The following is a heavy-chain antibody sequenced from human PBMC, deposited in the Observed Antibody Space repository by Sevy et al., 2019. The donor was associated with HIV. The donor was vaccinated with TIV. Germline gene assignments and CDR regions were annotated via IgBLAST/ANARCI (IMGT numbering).Heavy chain of an antibody. D-gene: IGHD3-9*01. V-gene: IGHV3-23*01. CDR2: ISGSGDSR. CDR3: AKDHDYDLLTGGTFDI. CDR1: GFTFSSYA. J-gene: IGHJ3*02. Sequence: GGSLRLSCAASGFTFSSYANSWVRQAPGKGLEWVSGISGSGDSRYYADSVKGRFTIFRDNSKNTLYLQMNSLRADDTAVYYCAKDHDYDLLTGGTFDIWGHGTMVTVSS.